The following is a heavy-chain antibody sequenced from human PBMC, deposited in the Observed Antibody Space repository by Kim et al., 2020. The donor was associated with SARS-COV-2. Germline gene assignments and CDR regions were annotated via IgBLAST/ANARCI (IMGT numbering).Heavy chain of an antibody. J-gene: IGHJ1*01. D-gene: IGHD2-2*01. CDR3: AGDGVVPLFQH. CDR2: T. Sequence: TYYAGSVKGRFTISRDNSKNTLYLQMNRLRAEDTAVYYCAGDGVVPLFQHWGQGTLVTVSS. V-gene: IGHV3-66*01.